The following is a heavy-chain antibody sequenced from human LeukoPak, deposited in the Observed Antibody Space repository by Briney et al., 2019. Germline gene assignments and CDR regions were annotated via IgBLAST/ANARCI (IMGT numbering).Heavy chain of an antibody. CDR2: ISPTGGT. J-gene: IGHJ4*02. V-gene: IGHV4-4*09. Sequence: SETLSLTRSVSGGSISSYYWSWIRQPPGKGLEWIGYISPTGGTNYNPSLTGRVTVSVDTSKNLFSLILDPVTAADTAVYFCARRSVTRWYYSDWGQGTLVTVSS. CDR1: GGSISSYY. CDR3: ARRSVTRWYYSD. D-gene: IGHD3-10*01.